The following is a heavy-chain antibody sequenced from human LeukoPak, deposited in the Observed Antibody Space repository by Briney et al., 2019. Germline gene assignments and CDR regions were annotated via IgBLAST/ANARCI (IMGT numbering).Heavy chain of an antibody. CDR2: IYSGGNT. CDR1: GFTVSSNY. D-gene: IGHD2-8*02. CDR3: ARDGGGVLGY. Sequence: GGSPRLSCAASGFTVSSNYMSWVRQTPGKGLEWVSVIYSGGNTHYIDSVKGRYTISRDNSQNTLYLHMNNLRAEDTAMYYCARDGGGVLGYWGQGTLVTVSS. V-gene: IGHV3-53*01. J-gene: IGHJ4*02.